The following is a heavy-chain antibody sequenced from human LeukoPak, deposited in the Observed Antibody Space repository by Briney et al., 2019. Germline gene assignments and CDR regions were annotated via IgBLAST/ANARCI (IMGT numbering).Heavy chain of an antibody. Sequence: ASVKISCKASGYTFRGNYIHWLRQAPGQGLAWMGWIDANNGDTKSAQKFQGRVTMSRDTSISTAYMDLSSLSPDDAAVYYCARDPSSVTLYFFDYWGQGTLVTVSS. CDR1: GYTFRGNY. D-gene: IGHD4-11*01. CDR3: ARDPSSVTLYFFDY. V-gene: IGHV1-2*02. CDR2: IDANNGDT. J-gene: IGHJ4*02.